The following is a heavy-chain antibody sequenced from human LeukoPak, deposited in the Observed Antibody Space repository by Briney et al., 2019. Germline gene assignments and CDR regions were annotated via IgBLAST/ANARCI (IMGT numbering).Heavy chain of an antibody. CDR2: INTNTGNP. V-gene: IGHV7-4-1*02. J-gene: IGHJ5*02. D-gene: IGHD2-8*01. Sequence: ASVKVSCKASGYTFTSYAMNWVRQAPGQGLEWMGWINTNTGNPTYAQGFTGRFVFSLDTSVSTAYLQISSLKAEDTAVYYCARERGMVYARTYNWFDPWGQGTLVTVSS. CDR1: GYTFTSYA. CDR3: ARERGMVYARTYNWFDP.